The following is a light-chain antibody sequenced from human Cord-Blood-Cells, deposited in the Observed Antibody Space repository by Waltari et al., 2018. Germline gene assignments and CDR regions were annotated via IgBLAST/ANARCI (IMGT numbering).Light chain of an antibody. CDR2: AAS. Sequence: DIQMTQSPSSLSASVGDRVTITCRASQSISSYLNWYQQKQGKAPKRLIYAASSLQSGVPSRFSGSGSGTDFTITISSLQPEDFATYYCQQSYSTPPWTFGQGTKVEIK. J-gene: IGKJ1*01. CDR1: QSISSY. V-gene: IGKV1-39*01. CDR3: QQSYSTPPWT.